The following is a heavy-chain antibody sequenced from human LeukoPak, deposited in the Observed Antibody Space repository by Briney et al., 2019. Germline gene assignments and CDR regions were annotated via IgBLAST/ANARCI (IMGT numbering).Heavy chain of an antibody. CDR2: IYYSGST. CDR3: ARQIASAGTAGFDF. D-gene: IGHD6-13*01. Sequence: SETLSLTCTVSGGSISSYYWTWIRQPPGKGLEWIGYIYYSGSTSYSPSLKSRVTMSVDTSKNQFSLRLRSVTAADTAVYYCARQIASAGTAGFDFWGQGALVTVSS. J-gene: IGHJ4*02. CDR1: GGSISSYY. V-gene: IGHV4-59*12.